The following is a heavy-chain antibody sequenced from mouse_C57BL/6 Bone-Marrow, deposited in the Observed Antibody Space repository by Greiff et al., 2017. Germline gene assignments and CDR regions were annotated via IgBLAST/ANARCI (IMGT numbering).Heavy chain of an antibody. CDR2: IYPRSGTT. CDR1: GYTFTSYG. V-gene: IGHV1-81*01. CDR3: ARSFDY. J-gene: IGHJ2*01. Sequence: VKVVESGAELARPGASVKLSCKASGYTFTSYGISWVKQRTGKGLEWIGDIYPRSGTTYYNDKLKGHATLTPDKSSSTAYMERRGLTSDDSAVYFCARSFDYGGQGTTLTVSS.